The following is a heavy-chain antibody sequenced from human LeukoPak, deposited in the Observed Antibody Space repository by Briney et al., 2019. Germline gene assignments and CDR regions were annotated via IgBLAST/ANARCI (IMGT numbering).Heavy chain of an antibody. CDR1: GGSISSYY. CDR3: ARTQRGYSGYDYGAFDY. CDR2: IYYSGST. Sequence: SETLSLTCTVSGGSISSYYWSWMRQPPGKGLEWIGYIYYSGSTNYNPSLKSRVNISVDTSKNQFSLKLSSVTAADTAVYYCARTQRGYSGYDYGAFDYWGQGTLVTVSS. V-gene: IGHV4-59*08. J-gene: IGHJ4*02. D-gene: IGHD5-12*01.